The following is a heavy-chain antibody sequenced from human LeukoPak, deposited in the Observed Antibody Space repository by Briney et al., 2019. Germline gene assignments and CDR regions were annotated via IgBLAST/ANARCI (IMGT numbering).Heavy chain of an antibody. CDR2: IDQDGGGK. CDR3: ARGDWAPFDY. D-gene: IGHD2-21*02. V-gene: IGHV3-7*01. Sequence: GGSLRLSCAASGFTFSDYWMNWVRQAPGKGLEWVANIDQDGGGKYYLDSVKGRFTISRDNAKSSLYLQIDSLRAEDTAVYYCARGDWAPFDYWGQGSLLTASS. J-gene: IGHJ4*02. CDR1: GFTFSDYW.